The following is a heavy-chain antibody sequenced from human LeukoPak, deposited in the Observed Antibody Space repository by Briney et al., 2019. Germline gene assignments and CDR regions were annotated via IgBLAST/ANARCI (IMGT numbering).Heavy chain of an antibody. J-gene: IGHJ4*02. V-gene: IGHV3-7*01. Sequence: AGGSLRLSCAASGFTLSSYWMSWVRQAPGKGLEWVTNIRQDGSEKYYVDSVKGRFTISRDNAKNSLYLQMNSLRAEDTAVYYCAKDYGDYSEGVDYWGQGTLVTVSS. CDR2: IRQDGSEK. CDR1: GFTLSSYW. CDR3: AKDYGDYSEGVDY. D-gene: IGHD4-17*01.